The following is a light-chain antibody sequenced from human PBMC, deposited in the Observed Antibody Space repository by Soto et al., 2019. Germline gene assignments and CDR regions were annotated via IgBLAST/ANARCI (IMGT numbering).Light chain of an antibody. J-gene: IGKJ1*01. CDR1: QSVSSNY. CDR3: QQYGSSPT. CDR2: DVS. Sequence: DIVLTQSPGTLSLSPGERATLSCRSSQSVSSNYLAWYQQKPDQAPRLVIYDVSGRATGIPDRFSGSGSGTPFTLTISRLEPEDSAVYYCQQYGSSPTFGQGTKVEIK. V-gene: IGKV3-20*01.